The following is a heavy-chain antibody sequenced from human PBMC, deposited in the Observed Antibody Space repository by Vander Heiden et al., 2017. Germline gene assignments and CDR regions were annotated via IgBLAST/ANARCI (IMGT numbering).Heavy chain of an antibody. CDR2: VNPSGSST. V-gene: IGHV1-46*01. J-gene: IGHJ6*02. Sequence: QVQLVQSGAEVTKPGASVKVSCKAFGYTFTSYYMHWVRQAPGQGLEWMGIVNPSGSSTSYAQKYQGRVTMTRDTSTSTGDMERSSMRSEDTAVYYCARGWSGYDEYYYGMDVWCQGTTVTVSS. CDR3: ARGWSGYDEYYYGMDV. D-gene: IGHD3-3*01. CDR1: GYTFTSYY.